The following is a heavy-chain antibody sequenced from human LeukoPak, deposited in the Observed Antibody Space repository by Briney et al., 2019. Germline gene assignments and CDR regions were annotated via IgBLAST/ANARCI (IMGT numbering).Heavy chain of an antibody. CDR3: ARVDVTMVRGSYYMDV. V-gene: IGHV3-30*03. J-gene: IGHJ6*03. CDR1: GFTFSSYG. D-gene: IGHD3-10*01. Sequence: GGSLRLSCAASGFTFSSYGMHWVRQAPGKGLEWVAVISYDGSNKYYADSVKGRFTISRDNSKNTLYLQMNSLRAEDTAVYYCARVDVTMVRGSYYMDVWGKGTTVTVSS. CDR2: ISYDGSNK.